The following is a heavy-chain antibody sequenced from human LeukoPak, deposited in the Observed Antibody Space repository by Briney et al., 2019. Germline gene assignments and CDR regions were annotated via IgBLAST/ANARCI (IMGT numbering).Heavy chain of an antibody. CDR2: IRYDGKTI. V-gene: IGHV3-30*02. Sequence: PGGSLRLSCVASGFSFSNYGMQWVRQAPDKGLEWLAFIRYDGKTIYYADSVKGRFTISRDNSKNTLCLQMNSLRAEDTAVYYCAKEIWPTVTTPGHTHFDYWGQGTLVTVSS. D-gene: IGHD4-17*01. J-gene: IGHJ4*02. CDR1: GFSFSNYG. CDR3: AKEIWPTVTTPGHTHFDY.